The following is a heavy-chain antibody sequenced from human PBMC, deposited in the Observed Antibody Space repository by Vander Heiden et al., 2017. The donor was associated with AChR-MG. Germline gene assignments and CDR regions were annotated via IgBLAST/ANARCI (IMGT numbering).Heavy chain of an antibody. CDR2: IYYSGST. V-gene: IGHV4-39*01. CDR1: GGSISSSSYY. J-gene: IGHJ6*02. Sequence: QLQLQESGPGLVKPSETLSLTCTVSGGSISSSSYYWGWIRQPPGKGLEWIGSIYYSGSTYYNPSLKSRVTISVDTSKNQFSLKLSSVTAADTAVYYCARLPWGVYDFWSGYYFPYYYYYGMDVWGQGTTVTVSS. D-gene: IGHD3-3*01. CDR3: ARLPWGVYDFWSGYYFPYYYYYGMDV.